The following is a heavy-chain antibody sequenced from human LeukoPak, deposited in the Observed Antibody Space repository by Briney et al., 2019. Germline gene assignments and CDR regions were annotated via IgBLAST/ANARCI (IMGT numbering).Heavy chain of an antibody. V-gene: IGHV1-8*02. CDR1: GYTFTSYY. D-gene: IGHD6-13*01. J-gene: IGHJ6*03. Sequence: ASVKVSCKASGYTFTSYYMHWVRQAPGQGLEWMGWMNPNSGNTGYAQKFQGRVTMTRNTSISTAYMELSSLRSEDTAVYYCARGRRSSSWYILYYYYYMDVWGKGTTVTISS. CDR2: MNPNSGNT. CDR3: ARGRRSSSWYILYYYYYMDV.